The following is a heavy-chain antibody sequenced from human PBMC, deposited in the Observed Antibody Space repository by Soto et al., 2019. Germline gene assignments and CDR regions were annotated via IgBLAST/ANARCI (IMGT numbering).Heavy chain of an antibody. D-gene: IGHD2-2*03. CDR1: GFRFSEHA. Sequence: WSLRLSCNXSGFRFSEHAMTWVRQAPGKGLEWVGFIRNTPYGGTTDYAASVRGRFTISRDDSESIAYLQMNSLKTEDSGVYYCSRGSFGYYGPWGPGTLVTVSS. CDR2: IRNTPYGGTT. J-gene: IGHJ5*02. V-gene: IGHV3-49*04. CDR3: SRGSFGYYGP.